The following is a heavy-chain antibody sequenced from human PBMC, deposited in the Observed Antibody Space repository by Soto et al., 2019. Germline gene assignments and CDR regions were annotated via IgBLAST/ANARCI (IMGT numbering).Heavy chain of an antibody. J-gene: IGHJ6*02. CDR2: INAGNGNT. CDR1: VYTKTRYV. V-gene: IGHV1-3*01. Sequence: APVKVSCKAAVYTKTRYVMRWVRQAPGQRLEWMGWINAGNGNTKYSQKFQGRVTITRDTSASTAYMELSSLRSEDTAVYYCARDSPPMDVWGQGTTVTVSS. CDR3: ARDSPPMDV.